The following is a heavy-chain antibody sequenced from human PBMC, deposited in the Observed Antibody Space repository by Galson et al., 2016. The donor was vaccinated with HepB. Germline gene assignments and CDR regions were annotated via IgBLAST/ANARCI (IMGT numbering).Heavy chain of an antibody. D-gene: IGHD2-15*01. CDR1: GYTFTSYY. CDR2: INPSGGST. Sequence: SVKVSCKASGYTFTSYYMHWVRQAPGQGLEWMGIINPSGGSTSYAQKFQGRVTMTRDTSTSTVYMERSSLRSEDTAIYYCARDLYCYSCGWDYYYYNMDVWGKGTTVTVSS. CDR3: ARDLYCYSCGWDYYYYNMDV. V-gene: IGHV1-46*01. J-gene: IGHJ6*03.